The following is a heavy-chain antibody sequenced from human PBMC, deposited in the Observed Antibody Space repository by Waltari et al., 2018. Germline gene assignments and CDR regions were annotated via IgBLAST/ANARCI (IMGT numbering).Heavy chain of an antibody. J-gene: IGHJ4*02. CDR3: ARDSCYNFLYYFDL. CDR2: VCTSGST. CDR1: GASLSSGRYC. V-gene: IGHV4-61*02. Sequence: QVQLQESGPGLVKPSQTLSLTCTVAGASLSSGRYCWTWIRQPAGQTLGWVGRVCTSGSTNTNPSLMSRVAVSVDTPKTQFSLRLTSVTAADTAVYYCARDSCYNFLYYFDLWGQGVRVTVSS. D-gene: IGHD5-12*01.